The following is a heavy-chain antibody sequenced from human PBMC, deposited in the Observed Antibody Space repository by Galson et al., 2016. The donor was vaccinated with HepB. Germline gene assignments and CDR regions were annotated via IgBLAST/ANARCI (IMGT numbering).Heavy chain of an antibody. J-gene: IGHJ6*02. CDR2: INIDGSST. Sequence: CAASRFTFSSYWMHWVRQAPGQGLVWVSRINIDGSSTSYADSVKGRFTISRDNAKNTLYLQMNSLRAEDTAVYYCARGTYDFWSAYYNGVYYYGMDVWGQGTTVTVSS. CDR1: RFTFSSYW. D-gene: IGHD3-3*01. CDR3: ARGTYDFWSAYYNGVYYYGMDV. V-gene: IGHV3-74*01.